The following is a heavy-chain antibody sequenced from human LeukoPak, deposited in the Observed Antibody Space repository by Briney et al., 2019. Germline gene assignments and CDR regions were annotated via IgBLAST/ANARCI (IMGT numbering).Heavy chain of an antibody. Sequence: SETLSLTCTVSGGSISSSSYYWGWIRQPPGKGLEWIGEINHSGSTNYNPSLKSRVTISVDTSKNQFSLKLSSVTAADTAVYYCARRNHVTLDYWGQGTLVTVSS. J-gene: IGHJ4*02. CDR2: INHSGST. V-gene: IGHV4-39*07. D-gene: IGHD1-14*01. CDR1: GGSISSSSYY. CDR3: ARRNHVTLDY.